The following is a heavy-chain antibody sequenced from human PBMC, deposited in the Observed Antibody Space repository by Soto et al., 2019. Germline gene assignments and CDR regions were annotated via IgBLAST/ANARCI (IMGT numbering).Heavy chain of an antibody. J-gene: IGHJ6*02. D-gene: IGHD3-10*01. CDR2: ISAYNGNT. CDR3: ARDRTSLLWFGELSYYYYYGMDV. CDR1: GYTFTSYG. Sequence: GASVKVSCKASGYTFTSYGISWVRQAPGQGLEWMGWISAYNGNTNYAQKLQGRVTMTTDTSMSTAYMELRSLRSDDTAVYYCARDRTSLLWFGELSYYYYYGMDVWGQGTTVTVPS. V-gene: IGHV1-18*01.